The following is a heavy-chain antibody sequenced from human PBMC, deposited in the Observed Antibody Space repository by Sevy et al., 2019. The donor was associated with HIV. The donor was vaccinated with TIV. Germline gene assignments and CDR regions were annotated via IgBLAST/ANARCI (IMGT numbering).Heavy chain of an antibody. D-gene: IGHD2-2*02. CDR1: GFTFNTNS. Sequence: GGSLRLSCAASGFTFNTNSMNWVRQAPGKGLEWVSSISSSSTYIYYADSVKGRFTISRDNAKNSLYLQMNSLRAEDTDVYYCSRDLVLPTTIDYFYYGMDVWGQGTTVTVSS. CDR3: SRDLVLPTTIDYFYYGMDV. J-gene: IGHJ6*02. V-gene: IGHV3-21*01. CDR2: ISSSSTYI.